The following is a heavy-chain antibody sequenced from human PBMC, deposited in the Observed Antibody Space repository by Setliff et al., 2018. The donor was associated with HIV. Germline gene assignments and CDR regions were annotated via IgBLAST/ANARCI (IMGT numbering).Heavy chain of an antibody. D-gene: IGHD4-4*01. Sequence: ASVKVSCKASGYTFTSYGISWVRQAPGQGLEWMGWISAYNGNTNYAQKLQGRVTMTTDTSTSTAYMELRSLRSDDTAVYYCAREYHTEVTDTRVANYFDYWGQGTLVTVSS. CDR1: GYTFTSYG. CDR2: ISAYNGNT. V-gene: IGHV1-18*01. CDR3: AREYHTEVTDTRVANYFDY. J-gene: IGHJ4*02.